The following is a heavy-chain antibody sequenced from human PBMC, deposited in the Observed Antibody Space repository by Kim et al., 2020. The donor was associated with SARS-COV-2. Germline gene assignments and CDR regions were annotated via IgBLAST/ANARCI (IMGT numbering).Heavy chain of an antibody. CDR2: LNPNSNNT. Sequence: ASVKVSCKGFGYNYTSFDIHWVRQAPGQGPEWLGWLNPNSNNTGYGRKFQGRVTMTKNTAINTAYIELSGLRHDDSAVYYCARLFRNNFYYWGQGTLVTV. J-gene: IGHJ4*02. CDR3: ARLFRNNFYY. CDR1: GYNYTSFD. V-gene: IGHV1-8*01.